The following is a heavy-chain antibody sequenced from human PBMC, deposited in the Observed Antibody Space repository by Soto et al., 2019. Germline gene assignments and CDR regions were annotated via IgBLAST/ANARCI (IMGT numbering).Heavy chain of an antibody. CDR1: GGSISSGGYY. CDR3: ARAQYSSSSGPDWFDP. D-gene: IGHD6-6*01. CDR2: IYYSGST. J-gene: IGHJ5*02. V-gene: IGHV4-31*03. Sequence: PSETLSLTCTVSGGSISSGGYYWSWIRQHPGKGLEWIGYIYYSGSTYYNPSPKSRVTISVDTSKNQFSLKLSSVTAADTAVYYCARAQYSSSSGPDWFDPWGQGTLVTAPQ.